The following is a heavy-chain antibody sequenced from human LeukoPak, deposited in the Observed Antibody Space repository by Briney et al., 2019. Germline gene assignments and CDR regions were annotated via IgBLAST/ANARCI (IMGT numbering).Heavy chain of an antibody. D-gene: IGHD5-12*01. CDR2: INPNSGGT. CDR1: GYTFTGYY. CDR3: ARDVYSGYYYYMDV. V-gene: IGHV1-2*02. Sequence: ASVKVSCKASGYTFTGYYMHWVRQAPGQGLEWMGWINPNSGGTYYAQKFQGRVSMTRDTSISTAYMELSRLISDDTAVYYCARDVYSGYYYYMDVWGKGTTVTVSS. J-gene: IGHJ6*03.